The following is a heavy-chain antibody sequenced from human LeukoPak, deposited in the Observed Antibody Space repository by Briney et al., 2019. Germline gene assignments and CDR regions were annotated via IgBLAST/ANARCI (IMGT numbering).Heavy chain of an antibody. D-gene: IGHD3-10*01. J-gene: IGHJ4*02. CDR1: GFTFTTYW. V-gene: IGHV3-74*01. Sequence: GGSLRLSCAASGFTFTTYWMHWVRQVPGKGLVWVSRINSDGSSTSYADSVKGRFTVSRDNAKNTLYLQMNSLRAEDTAVYYCARLPMAMGVFDYWGQGTLVTVSS. CDR2: INSDGSST. CDR3: ARLPMAMGVFDY.